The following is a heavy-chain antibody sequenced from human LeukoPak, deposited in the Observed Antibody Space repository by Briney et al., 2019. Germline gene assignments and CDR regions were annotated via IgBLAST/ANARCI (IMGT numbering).Heavy chain of an antibody. Sequence: ASVKVSCKASGYTFTSYYMHWVRQAPGQGLEWMGIINPSGGSTSYAQKFQGRVTMTRDTSTSTVYMELSSLRSEDPAVYYCHTPXXITMIAKAALAFDIWGQGTMVTVSS. CDR1: GYTFTSYY. J-gene: IGHJ3*02. V-gene: IGHV1-46*01. CDR2: INPSGGST. D-gene: IGHD3-22*01. CDR3: HTPXXITMIAKAALAFDI.